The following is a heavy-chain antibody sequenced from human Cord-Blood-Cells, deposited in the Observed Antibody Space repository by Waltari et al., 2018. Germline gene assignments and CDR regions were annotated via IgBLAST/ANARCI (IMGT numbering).Heavy chain of an antibody. V-gene: IGHV1-24*01. Sequence: QVQLVQSGAEVKKPGASVKVSCKVSGYTLTELSMHWVRQAPGKGLEWMGGFDPEDGETIYAQKFQGRVTMTEDTSTDTAYMELSSLRSEDTAVYYCATHLRYDFWSGYSMDVWGKGTTVTVSS. J-gene: IGHJ6*03. CDR2: FDPEDGET. CDR3: ATHLRYDFWSGYSMDV. CDR1: GYTLTELS. D-gene: IGHD3-3*01.